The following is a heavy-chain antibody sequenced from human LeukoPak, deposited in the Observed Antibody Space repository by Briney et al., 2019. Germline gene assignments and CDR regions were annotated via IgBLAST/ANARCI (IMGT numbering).Heavy chain of an antibody. CDR3: ARDRRIDSVLLWFGEDV. CDR2: INPNSGGT. Sequence: GASVKVSCKASGYTFTGYYMHWVRQAPGQGLEWMGWINPNSGGTNYAQKFQGRVTMTGDTSISTAYMELSRLRSDDTAVYYCARDRRIDSVLLWFGEDVWGQGTLVTVSS. J-gene: IGHJ4*02. CDR1: GYTFTGYY. V-gene: IGHV1-2*02. D-gene: IGHD3-10*01.